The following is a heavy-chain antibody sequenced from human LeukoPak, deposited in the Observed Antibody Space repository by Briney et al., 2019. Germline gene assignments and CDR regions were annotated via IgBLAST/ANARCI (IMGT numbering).Heavy chain of an antibody. D-gene: IGHD6-19*01. Sequence: PSETLSLTCAVYGGSFSGYYWSWIRQPPGKGLEWIGEINHSGSTNYNPSLKSRVTISVDTSKNQFSLKLSSVTAADTAVYYCARGTPLYSSGWYGRRGWFDPWGQGTLVTVSS. V-gene: IGHV4-34*01. CDR1: GGSFSGYY. J-gene: IGHJ5*02. CDR2: INHSGST. CDR3: ARGTPLYSSGWYGRRGWFDP.